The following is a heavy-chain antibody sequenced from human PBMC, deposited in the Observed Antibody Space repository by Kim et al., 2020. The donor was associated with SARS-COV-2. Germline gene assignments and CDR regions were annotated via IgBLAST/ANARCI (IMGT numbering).Heavy chain of an antibody. D-gene: IGHD2-15*01. CDR3: ARDASYCSGGSCSY. CDR2: IYTSGST. V-gene: IGHV4-61*02. CDR1: GGSISSGSYY. J-gene: IGHJ4*02. Sequence: SETLSLTCTVSGGSISSGSYYWSWIRQPAGKGLEWIGRIYTSGSTNYNPSLKSRVTISVDTSKNQFSLKLSSVTAADTAVYYCARDASYCSGGSCSYWGQGTLVTVSS.